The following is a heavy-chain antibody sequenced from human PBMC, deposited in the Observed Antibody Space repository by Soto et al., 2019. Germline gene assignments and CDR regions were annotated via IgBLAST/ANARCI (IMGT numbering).Heavy chain of an antibody. J-gene: IGHJ5*02. Sequence: QVQLVQSGAEVKKPGSSVKVSCKASGGTFSSYAISWVRQAPGQGLEWMGGTIPIFGTANYAQKFQGRVTITADESTSTAYMELSSLRSEDTAVYYCARDTQLETYLGWFDPWGQGTLVTVSS. V-gene: IGHV1-69*01. CDR3: ARDTQLETYLGWFDP. D-gene: IGHD1-1*01. CDR1: GGTFSSYA. CDR2: TIPIFGTA.